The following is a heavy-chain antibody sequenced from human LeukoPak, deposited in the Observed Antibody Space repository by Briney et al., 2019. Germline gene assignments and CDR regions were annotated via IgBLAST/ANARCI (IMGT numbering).Heavy chain of an antibody. CDR1: GGSISSYY. CDR3: ARAATGTEPYNWFDP. V-gene: IGHV4-59*01. CDR2: IYYSGST. Sequence: SGTLSLTCTVSGGSISSYYWSWIRQPPGKGLEWIGYIYYSGSTNYNPSLKSRVTISVDTSKNQFSLKLSSVTAADTAVYYCARAATGTEPYNWFDPWGQGTLVTVSS. J-gene: IGHJ5*02. D-gene: IGHD1-1*01.